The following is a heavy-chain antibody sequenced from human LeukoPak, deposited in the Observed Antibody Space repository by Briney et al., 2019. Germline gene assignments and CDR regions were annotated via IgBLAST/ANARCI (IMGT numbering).Heavy chain of an antibody. CDR2: ISYDGSNK. J-gene: IGHJ4*02. D-gene: IGHD4-17*01. CDR3: AKDETVTTWACFDY. V-gene: IGHV3-30*04. Sequence: GGSLRLSCAASGFTFNSYAMHWVRQAPGKGLEWVAVISYDGSNKYYADSVKGRFTISRDNSKNTLYLQMNSLRAEDTAVYYCAKDETVTTWACFDYWGQGTLVTVFS. CDR1: GFTFNSYA.